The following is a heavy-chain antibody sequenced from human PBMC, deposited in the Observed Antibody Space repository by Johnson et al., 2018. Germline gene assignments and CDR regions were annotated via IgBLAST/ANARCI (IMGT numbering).Heavy chain of an antibody. J-gene: IGHJ3*02. CDR1: GFTFSSYS. CDR3: ARAGYCSSTSCYCDAFDI. V-gene: IGHV3-21*04. CDR2: ISSSSSYI. Sequence: EVQLVESGGGLVKPGGSLRLSCAASGFTFSSYSMTWVRQAPGKGLEWVSSISSSSSYIYYAASVKGRFPISRDNAKNSLYLQMNSLRPEDTAGYYWARAGYCSSTSCYCDAFDIWGQGTMVTVSS. D-gene: IGHD2-2*01.